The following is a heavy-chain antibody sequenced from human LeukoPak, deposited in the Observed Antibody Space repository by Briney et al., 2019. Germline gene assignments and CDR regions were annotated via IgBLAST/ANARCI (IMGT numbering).Heavy chain of an antibody. CDR1: GGSVSSRSYY. CDR2: IHYDGNT. D-gene: IGHD5-24*01. CDR3: ARHSLNNYGSYY. J-gene: IGHJ4*02. V-gene: IGHV4-39*01. Sequence: SETLSLTCSVSGGSVSSRSYYWSLIRQPPGKGLEWIGSIHYDGNTYYKPPLKSRVTISVDTSKIQFSLRLSSATAADMATYYCARHSLNNYGSYYWGQGTLVTVSS.